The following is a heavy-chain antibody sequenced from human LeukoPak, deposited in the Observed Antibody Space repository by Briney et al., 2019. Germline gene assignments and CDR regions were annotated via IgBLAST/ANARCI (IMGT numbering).Heavy chain of an antibody. CDR1: GFTFSNYV. V-gene: IGHV3-23*01. Sequence: GGSLRLSCAASGFTFSNYVMNWVRQAPGKGLEWVSGISGSSGSIYHADSVKGRFTTSRDNSKNTLYLQMNSLRAEDTAIYYCARAMMVVANLWGVLDFWGQGALVTVSS. J-gene: IGHJ4*02. CDR3: ARAMMVVANLWGVLDF. D-gene: IGHD3-22*01. CDR2: ISGSSGSI.